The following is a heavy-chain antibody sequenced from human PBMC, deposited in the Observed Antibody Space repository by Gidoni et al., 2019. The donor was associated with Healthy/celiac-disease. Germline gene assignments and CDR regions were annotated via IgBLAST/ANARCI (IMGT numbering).Heavy chain of an antibody. Sequence: EVQLVESGGGLVKPGGSLRLSCAASGFTFSNAWMSWVRQAPGKGLEWVGRIKSKTEGGTTDYAAPVKGRLTNSRDDSKNTLYLQMNSLKTEDTAVYYCTTEPRYYDFWSGYYPFDYWGQGTLVTVSS. J-gene: IGHJ4*02. CDR1: GFTFSNAW. V-gene: IGHV3-15*01. CDR3: TTEPRYYDFWSGYYPFDY. CDR2: IKSKTEGGTT. D-gene: IGHD3-3*01.